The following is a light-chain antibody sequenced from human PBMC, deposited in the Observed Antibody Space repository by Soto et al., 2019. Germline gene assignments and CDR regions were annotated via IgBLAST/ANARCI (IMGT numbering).Light chain of an antibody. J-gene: IGKJ5*01. CDR2: RAS. CDR1: QGISNW. Sequence: DIQMTQSPSSVSASVGDGVTITCRASQGISNWLAWYQQKPGAAPKLLIYRASNLQSGVPSRFSGSGFGTDFTLTISSLQPEDFATYYCQHSKTSSLPITFGQGTRLEIK. V-gene: IGKV1-12*01. CDR3: QHSKTSSLPIT.